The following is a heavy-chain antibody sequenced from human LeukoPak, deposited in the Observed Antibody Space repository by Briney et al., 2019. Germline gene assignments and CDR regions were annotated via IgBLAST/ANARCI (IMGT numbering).Heavy chain of an antibody. CDR2: IIPIFGTA. V-gene: IGHV1-69*13. CDR3: ARGGGDLAFDI. J-gene: IGHJ3*02. CDR1: GYTFTSYA. Sequence: SVKVSCKASGYTFTSYAMNWVRQAPGQGLEWMGGIIPIFGTANYAQKFQGRVTITADESTSTAYMELSSLRSEDTAVYYCARGGGDLAFDIWGQGTMVTVSS. D-gene: IGHD2-21*01.